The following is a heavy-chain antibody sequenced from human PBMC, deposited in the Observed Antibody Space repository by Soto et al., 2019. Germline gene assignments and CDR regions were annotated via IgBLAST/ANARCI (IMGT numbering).Heavy chain of an antibody. D-gene: IGHD3-10*01. V-gene: IGHV4-38-2*01. CDR2: IYHSGST. CDR1: GYSISSGYY. CDR3: ARAFVWFGELYYFDY. J-gene: IGHJ4*02. Sequence: TSETLSLTCAVSGYSISSGYYWGWIRQPPGKGLEWIGSIYHSGSTYYNPSLKSRVTISVDTSKNQFSLKLSSVTAADTAVYYCARAFVWFGELYYFDYWGQGTLVTVSS.